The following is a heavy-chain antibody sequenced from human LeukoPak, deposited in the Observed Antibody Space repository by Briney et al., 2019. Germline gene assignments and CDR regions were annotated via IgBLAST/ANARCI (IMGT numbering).Heavy chain of an antibody. J-gene: IGHJ4*02. Sequence: GGSLRLSCAASGFTFSSYNMSWVRQAPGKGLEWVSSISSSSSYIYYADSVKGRFTISRDNAKNSLYLQMNSLRAEDTAVYYCASGNRVLMVYTGDYWGQGTLVTVSS. D-gene: IGHD2-8*01. V-gene: IGHV3-21*01. CDR3: ASGNRVLMVYTGDY. CDR1: GFTFSSYN. CDR2: ISSSSSYI.